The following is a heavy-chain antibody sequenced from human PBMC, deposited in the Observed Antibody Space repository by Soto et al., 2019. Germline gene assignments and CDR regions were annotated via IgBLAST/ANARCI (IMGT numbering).Heavy chain of an antibody. Sequence: EVQLVESGGGLVKPGESLGLSCAASGFSFSDAWMNWVRQAPGKGLEWVGRIKSKTDGGTTDYAAPVNGRFSISRDDSKNTLYLQMSSLKTDDTAVYYGTKCRLSGHYNDFWGRGTLVTVSS. D-gene: IGHD5-12*01. CDR3: TKCRLSGHYNDF. CDR1: GFSFSDAW. CDR2: IKSKTDGGTT. J-gene: IGHJ4*02. V-gene: IGHV3-15*07.